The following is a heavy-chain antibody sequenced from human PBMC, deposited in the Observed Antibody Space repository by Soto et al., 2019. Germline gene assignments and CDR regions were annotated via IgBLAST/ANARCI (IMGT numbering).Heavy chain of an antibody. CDR3: ARGGVVVAATFYYYGMDV. CDR2: INPNSGGT. J-gene: IGHJ6*02. V-gene: IGHV1-2*02. Sequence: GASVKVSCKASGYTFTGYYMHWVRQAPGRGLEWMGWINPNSGGTNYAQKFQGRVTMTRDTSISTAYMELSRLRSDDTAVYYCARGGVVVAATFYYYGMDVWGQGTTVTVSS. CDR1: GYTFTGYY. D-gene: IGHD2-15*01.